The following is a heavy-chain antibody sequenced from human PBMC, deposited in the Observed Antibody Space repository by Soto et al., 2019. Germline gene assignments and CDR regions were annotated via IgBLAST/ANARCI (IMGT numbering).Heavy chain of an antibody. Sequence: GVSLRLSCAASGFTFSSYAMSWVRQAPGKGLEWVSAISGSGGSTYYADSVKGRFTISRDNSKNTLYLQMNSLRAEDTAVYYCAKVRGYCTNGVCSEFDYWGQGTLVTVSS. CDR1: GFTFSSYA. CDR2: ISGSGGST. J-gene: IGHJ4*02. CDR3: AKVRGYCTNGVCSEFDY. D-gene: IGHD2-8*01. V-gene: IGHV3-23*01.